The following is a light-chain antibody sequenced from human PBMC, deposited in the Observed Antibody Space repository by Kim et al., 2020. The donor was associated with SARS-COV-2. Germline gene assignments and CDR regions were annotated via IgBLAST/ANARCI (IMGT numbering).Light chain of an antibody. Sequence: AAGGYRTTTTGRGRQDSSYYIAWYQLKPRKAPQLLNYAACALQAGVPSRCSGSGSGTDFTLTITSLQPEDVATYYCQRYDSVPWTFGQGTRVDIK. CDR3: QRYDSVPWT. V-gene: IGKV1-27*01. CDR1: QDSSYY. J-gene: IGKJ5*01. CDR2: AAC.